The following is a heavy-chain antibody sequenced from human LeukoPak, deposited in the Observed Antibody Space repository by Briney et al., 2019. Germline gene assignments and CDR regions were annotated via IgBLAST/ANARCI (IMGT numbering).Heavy chain of an antibody. J-gene: IGHJ4*02. D-gene: IGHD3-22*01. CDR1: GFTFSSNA. CDR2: ISGSGGST. V-gene: IGHV3-23*01. Sequence: GGSLRLSCAGSGFTFSSNAMSWVRQTPGKGLEWVSAISGSGGSTYYADSVKGRFTISRDNSKNTLYLQMSSLRAEDTAVYYCVKSPYYDSSGPIDYWGQGTLVTVSS. CDR3: VKSPYYDSSGPIDY.